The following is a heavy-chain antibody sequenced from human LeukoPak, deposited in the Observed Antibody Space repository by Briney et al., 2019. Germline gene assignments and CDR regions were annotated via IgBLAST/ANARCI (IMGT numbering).Heavy chain of an antibody. CDR1: GGTFSSYA. V-gene: IGHV1-8*02. Sequence: GASVKVSCKASGGTFSSYAISWVRQATGQGLEWMGWMNPNSGNTGYAQKFQGRVTMTRNTSISTAYMELSSLRSEDTAVYYCARAIAVAGKGRPSGFGYWGQGTLVTVSS. D-gene: IGHD6-19*01. CDR3: ARAIAVAGKGRPSGFGY. CDR2: MNPNSGNT. J-gene: IGHJ4*02.